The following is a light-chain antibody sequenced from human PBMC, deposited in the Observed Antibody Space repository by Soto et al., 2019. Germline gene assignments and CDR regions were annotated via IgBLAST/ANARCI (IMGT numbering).Light chain of an antibody. CDR2: DAS. J-gene: IGKJ1*01. CDR1: QSISSW. V-gene: IGKV1-5*01. CDR3: QQYEGYPWT. Sequence: DIQMTQSPPTLSASVADRVTITCRASQSISSWLAWYQQKPGKAPNLLIYDASSLKSGVPSRFSGSGSGTEFTLTISNLQPDDFATYYCQQYEGYPWTFGQGTKVDIK.